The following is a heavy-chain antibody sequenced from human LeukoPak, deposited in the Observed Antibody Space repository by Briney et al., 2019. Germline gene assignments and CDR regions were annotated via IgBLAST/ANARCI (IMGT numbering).Heavy chain of an antibody. CDR3: ARLYSSGWTFFDY. CDR1: GFTFSSYG. J-gene: IGHJ4*02. D-gene: IGHD6-19*01. Sequence: GGSLRLSCAASGFTFSSYGMNWVRQAPGKGLEWVSSISSSSSYIYYADSVKGRFTISRDNAKNSLYLQMNSLRAGDTAVYYCARLYSSGWTFFDYWGQGTLVTVSS. CDR2: ISSSSSYI. V-gene: IGHV3-21*01.